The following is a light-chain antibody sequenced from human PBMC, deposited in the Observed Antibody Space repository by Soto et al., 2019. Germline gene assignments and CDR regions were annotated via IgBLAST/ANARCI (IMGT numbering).Light chain of an antibody. V-gene: IGLV2-14*01. Sequence: QSALTQPASVSGSPGQSITISCTGTSSDVGTYNYVSWYQQHPGKAPKLMIYEVSNRPSGVSNRFSGSNSDKTASLTISGLQAEDEADYYCSSYTSSSLWVFGGGTKLTVL. CDR2: EVS. J-gene: IGLJ3*02. CDR1: SSDVGTYNY. CDR3: SSYTSSSLWV.